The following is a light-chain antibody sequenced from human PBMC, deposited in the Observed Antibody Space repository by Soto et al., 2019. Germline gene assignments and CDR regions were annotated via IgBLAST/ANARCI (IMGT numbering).Light chain of an antibody. Sequence: DILLTQSPSTLSASVGDRVTISCRASQSINKWLAWCQHKPGKAPNLLIYEVSTLHSGVPSRFSGSGSGTEFTLTISSLRPDDFATYYCQHYSGDRATFGQGTKVDI. J-gene: IGKJ1*01. CDR1: QSINKW. CDR3: QHYSGDRAT. V-gene: IGKV1-5*03. CDR2: EVS.